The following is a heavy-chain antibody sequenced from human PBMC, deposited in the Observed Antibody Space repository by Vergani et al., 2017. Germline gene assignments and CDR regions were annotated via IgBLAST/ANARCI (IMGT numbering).Heavy chain of an antibody. CDR1: GYTFTSYG. Sequence: QVQLVQSGAEVKKPGASVKVSCKASGYTFTSYGISWVRQAPGQGLEWMGWISAYNGNTNYAQKLQGRVTMTTDTSTSTAYMELRSLRSDDTAVYYCARDRIVLMVYASSATNWFDPWGQGTLVSVSS. J-gene: IGHJ5*02. V-gene: IGHV1-18*01. D-gene: IGHD2-8*01. CDR3: ARDRIVLMVYASSATNWFDP. CDR2: ISAYNGNT.